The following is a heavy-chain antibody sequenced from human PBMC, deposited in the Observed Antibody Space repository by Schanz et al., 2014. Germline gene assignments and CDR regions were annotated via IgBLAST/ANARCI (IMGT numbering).Heavy chain of an antibody. J-gene: IGHJ3*01. Sequence: EVQLLESGGGLVQPGGSLRLSCAASRFTFSSYAMSWVRQAPGKGLEWVSAISDSGDLTYYADSVKGRFTISRDNAKYTLYLQMNSLRAEDTAVYYCVRDAGRDGYNLAFDVWGQGTLVTVSS. D-gene: IGHD1-1*01. V-gene: IGHV3-23*01. CDR1: RFTFSSYA. CDR2: ISDSGDLT. CDR3: VRDAGRDGYNLAFDV.